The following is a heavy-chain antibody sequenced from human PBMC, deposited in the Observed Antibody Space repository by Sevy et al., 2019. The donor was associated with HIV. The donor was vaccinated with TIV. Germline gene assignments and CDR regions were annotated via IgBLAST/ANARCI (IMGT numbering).Heavy chain of an antibody. CDR2: IFSRGNI. CDR3: ARSRDAGFYSALGL. CDR1: GDIIDAYY. D-gene: IGHD4-4*01. Sequence: SETLSLTCTVSGDIIDAYYWTWIRQPPGKGLEWIGYIFSRGNINYNPSLKGRLTLSLDPSKFQFSLKLTSMTAADTAMYYCARSRDAGFYSALGLWGQGTMVTVSS. J-gene: IGHJ3*01. V-gene: IGHV4-59*01.